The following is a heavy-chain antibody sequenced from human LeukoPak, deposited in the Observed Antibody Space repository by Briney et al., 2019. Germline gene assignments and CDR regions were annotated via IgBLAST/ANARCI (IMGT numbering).Heavy chain of an antibody. CDR1: GFTFSSHA. Sequence: GRSLRLSCAASGFTFSSHAMHWVRQAPGKGLEWVAVISYDGSNKYYADSVKGRFTISRDNSKNTLYLQMNSLRAEDTAVYYCARDFGPYDSSGYYWYWGQGTLVTVSS. D-gene: IGHD3-22*01. CDR2: ISYDGSNK. V-gene: IGHV3-30-3*01. J-gene: IGHJ4*02. CDR3: ARDFGPYDSSGYYWY.